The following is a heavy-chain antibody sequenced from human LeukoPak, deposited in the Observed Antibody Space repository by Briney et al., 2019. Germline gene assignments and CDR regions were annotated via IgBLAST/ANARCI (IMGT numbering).Heavy chain of an antibody. D-gene: IGHD5-24*01. J-gene: IGHJ4*02. CDR3: ARDYKYAFDN. Sequence: PGGFLRLPCAASGIAFENYAMNWVRQAPGKGLEWISYIGIDSGNTNYADSVKGRFTISGDKAKNSLYLQMNSLRVEDTAVYYCARDYKYAFDNWGQGTLVTVSS. V-gene: IGHV3-48*01. CDR1: GIAFENYA. CDR2: IGIDSGNT.